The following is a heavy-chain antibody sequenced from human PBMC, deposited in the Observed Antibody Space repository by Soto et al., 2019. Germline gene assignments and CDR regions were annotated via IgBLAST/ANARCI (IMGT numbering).Heavy chain of an antibody. CDR1: GYSISSSNW. V-gene: IGHV4-28*01. D-gene: IGHD2-15*01. J-gene: IGHJ4*02. CDR2: IYYSGTT. CDR3: ATMGTPATGLYFFDY. Sequence: SETLSLTCAVSGYSISSSNWWGWIRQPPGKGLEWIGYIYYSGTTYYNPSLKSRVTMSVDTSKNQFSLNLSFVTAADTSVYYCATMGTPATGLYFFDYWGQGSLVTVSS.